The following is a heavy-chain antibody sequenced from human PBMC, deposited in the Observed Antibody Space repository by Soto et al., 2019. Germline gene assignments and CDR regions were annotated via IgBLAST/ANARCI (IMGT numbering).Heavy chain of an antibody. J-gene: IGHJ4*02. CDR3: ARVGGSGSINY. CDR1: GFTFSSYG. V-gene: IGHV3-33*01. Sequence: QRLSCAASGFTFSSYGMHWVRQAPGKGLEWVAVIWYDGSNKYYADSVKGRFTISRDNSKNTLYLQMNSLRAEDTAVYYCARVGGSGSINYWGQGTLVTVSS. CDR2: IWYDGSNK. D-gene: IGHD3-10*01.